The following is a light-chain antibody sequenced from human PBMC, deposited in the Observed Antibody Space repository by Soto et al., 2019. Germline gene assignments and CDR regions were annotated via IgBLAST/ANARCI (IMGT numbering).Light chain of an antibody. CDR3: QQYNSYPFT. Sequence: DIPMTQSPSTLSASVGDRVTITCRASQSISSWLAWYQQKPGKAPKLLIYKASSLESGVPSRFSGSGSGTEVTLTISSLQPDDFATYYCQQYNSYPFTFGPGTKVDIK. J-gene: IGKJ3*01. CDR1: QSISSW. V-gene: IGKV1-5*03. CDR2: KAS.